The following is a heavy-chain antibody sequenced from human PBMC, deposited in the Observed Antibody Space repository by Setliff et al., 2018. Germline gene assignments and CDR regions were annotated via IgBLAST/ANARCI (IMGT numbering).Heavy chain of an antibody. D-gene: IGHD3-10*01. CDR2: IYYSGST. V-gene: IGHV4-59*11. CDR1: GGSISSHY. J-gene: IGHJ4*02. Sequence: SETLSLTCTVSGGSISSHYWSWIRQPPGKGLEWIGSIYYSGSTNYNPSLKSRVTISVDTSKNQFSLKLSSVTAADPAVYYCARGKLLWFGELRAQYYFDYWGQGTLVTVSS. CDR3: ARGKLLWFGELRAQYYFDY.